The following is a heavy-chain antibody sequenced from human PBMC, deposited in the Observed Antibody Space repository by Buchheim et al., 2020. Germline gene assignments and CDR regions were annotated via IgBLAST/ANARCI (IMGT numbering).Heavy chain of an antibody. D-gene: IGHD3-10*01. J-gene: IGHJ6*02. Sequence: QVQLVQSGAEVKNPGASVKVSCKASGYTFTGYYLHWVRQAPGQGLEWMGWINPHSGVTNYAQKFQDWVTMTRDTSISTAYMELSSLRSDDTAVYYCARNAYYGSGSYYSSHYYYYYGMDVWGQGT. CDR3: ARNAYYGSGSYYSSHYYYYYGMDV. CDR2: INPHSGVT. V-gene: IGHV1-2*04. CDR1: GYTFTGYY.